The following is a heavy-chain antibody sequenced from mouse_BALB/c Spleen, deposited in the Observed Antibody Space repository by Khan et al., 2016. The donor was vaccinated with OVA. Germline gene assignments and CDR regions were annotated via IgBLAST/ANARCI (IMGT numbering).Heavy chain of an antibody. CDR3: ARGDYFDY. CDR1: GYSITSDYA. CDR2: ISYSGST. V-gene: IGHV3-2*02. Sequence: EVQLQESGPGLVKPSQSLSLTCTVTGYSITSDYAWNWIRQFPGNKLEWMGYISYSGSTSYNPSLKSRISITRDTSTNQFFLQLNSVTTEDTATYYCARGDYFDYWGQGTTLTVSS. J-gene: IGHJ2*01.